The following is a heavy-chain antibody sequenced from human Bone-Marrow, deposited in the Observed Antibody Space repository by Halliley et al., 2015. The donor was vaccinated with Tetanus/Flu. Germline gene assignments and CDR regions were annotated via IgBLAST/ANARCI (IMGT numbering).Heavy chain of an antibody. V-gene: IGHV1-46*01. J-gene: IGHJ4*02. D-gene: IGHD3-10*01. CDR3: ARDLQAAYYGSGSFPYYFEH. CDR2: DGST. Sequence: DGSTSYAQKFQGRVPMTSDTSTATVYMELSSLRSEDTAVYYCARDLQAAYYGSGSFPYYFEHWGQGTLVTVSS.